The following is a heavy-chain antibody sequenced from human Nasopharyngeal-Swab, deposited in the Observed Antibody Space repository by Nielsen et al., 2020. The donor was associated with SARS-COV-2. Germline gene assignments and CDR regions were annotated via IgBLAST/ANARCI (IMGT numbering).Heavy chain of an antibody. Sequence: GGSLRLSCAASGFTFSTYAMTWVRQAPGKGLEWVSTIDAGGGNTWYADSVKGRFTISRDDAQNSLYLQMNSLRDEDTAVYYCARASKMGAAAGLHPFGNWGQGALVTVSS. J-gene: IGHJ4*02. D-gene: IGHD6-13*01. CDR1: GFTFSTYA. CDR3: ARASKMGAAAGLHPFGN. V-gene: IGHV3-23*01. CDR2: IDAGGGNT.